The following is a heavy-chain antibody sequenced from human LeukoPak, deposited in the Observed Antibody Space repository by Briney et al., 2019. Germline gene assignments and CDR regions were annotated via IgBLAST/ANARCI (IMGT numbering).Heavy chain of an antibody. J-gene: IGHJ3*02. CDR2: IYYSGST. CDR3: ARGYSSSPAFDI. D-gene: IGHD6-13*01. Sequence: SETLSLTCIVSGDSISGNYWSWIRQPPGKRLEWIGYIYYSGSTNYNPSLKSRVTMSIDTSSNHFSLKLSSVTAADTAVYYCARGYSSSPAFDIWGQGTMVTVSS. CDR1: GDSISGNY. V-gene: IGHV4-59*08.